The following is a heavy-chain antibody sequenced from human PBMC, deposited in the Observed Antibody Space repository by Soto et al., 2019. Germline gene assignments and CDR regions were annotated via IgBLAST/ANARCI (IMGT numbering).Heavy chain of an antibody. CDR2: ISAYNGNT. V-gene: IGHV1-18*01. D-gene: IGHD5-12*01. CDR3: AKDERPRSLATIGGI. Sequence: QVQLVQSGAEVKKPGASVKVSCKASGYTFTSYGISWVRQAPGQGLEWMGWISAYNGNTNYAQKLQGRVTMTTDTATSKAYMERRSLRSDDTAVYYCAKDERPRSLATIGGIWGQGTMVTVSS. J-gene: IGHJ3*02. CDR1: GYTFTSYG.